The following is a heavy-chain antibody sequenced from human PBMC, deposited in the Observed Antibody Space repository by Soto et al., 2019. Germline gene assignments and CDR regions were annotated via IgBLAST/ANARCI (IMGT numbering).Heavy chain of an antibody. V-gene: IGHV1-69*13. D-gene: IGHD3-10*02. J-gene: IGHJ6*02. CDR1: GDTFSSYA. Sequence: ASVKVSCKASGDTFSSYAISWVRQAPGKGLEWMGKIIPTFGRTNYAQKFQGRLTISADDSTSTAYMELSSLLSEDTAVYYCARDPLSSFAMDVWGQGTTVTVSS. CDR2: IIPTFGRT. CDR3: ARDPLSSFAMDV.